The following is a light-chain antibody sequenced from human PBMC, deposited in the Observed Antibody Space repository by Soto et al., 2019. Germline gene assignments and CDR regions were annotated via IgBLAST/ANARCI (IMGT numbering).Light chain of an antibody. J-gene: IGKJ4*01. V-gene: IGKV1-33*01. CDR1: HDIKKF. Sequence: DIQMTQSPPSLSAAVGDGITITCRASHDIKKFLTWFQQKPGKAPKALIYETSILETGVPSRFSGSGSGTDFTFTISSLQPEDVATYYCQQYDNLSMTFGGGTKVEI. CDR3: QQYDNLSMT. CDR2: ETS.